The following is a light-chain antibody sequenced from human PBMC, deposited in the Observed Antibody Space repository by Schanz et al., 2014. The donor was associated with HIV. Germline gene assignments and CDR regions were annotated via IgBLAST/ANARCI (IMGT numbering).Light chain of an antibody. Sequence: QSALTQPRSVSGSPGQSVTISCSGSRSDVGGYDRVSWYQQRPGEAPNVIIYDVSKRPSGVPDRFSGSKSGNTASLTVSGLQAEDEADYYCSSYAGSNNLVFGGGTKLTVL. V-gene: IGLV2-11*01. CDR3: SSYAGSNNLV. CDR2: DVS. J-gene: IGLJ2*01. CDR1: RSDVGGYDR.